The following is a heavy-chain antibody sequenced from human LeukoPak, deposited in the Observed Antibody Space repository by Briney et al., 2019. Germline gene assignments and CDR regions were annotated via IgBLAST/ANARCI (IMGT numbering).Heavy chain of an antibody. V-gene: IGHV4-39*07. CDR1: GGSISSGSYY. J-gene: IGHJ4*02. CDR3: ARDDSGSGTYYTRYFDH. D-gene: IGHD3-10*01. CDR2: IYYSGST. Sequence: PSETLSLTCTVSGGSISSGSYYWGWIRQPPGKGLEWIGSIYYSGSTYYNPSLKSRVTISVDTSKNQFSLKLSSVTAADTAVYYCARDDSGSGTYYTRYFDHWGQGPLVTVSS.